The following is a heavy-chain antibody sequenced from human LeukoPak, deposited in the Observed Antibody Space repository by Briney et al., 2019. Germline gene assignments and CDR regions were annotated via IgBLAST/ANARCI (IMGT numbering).Heavy chain of an antibody. CDR3: ARVRTSCNPGCDYYYMDV. Sequence: PSETLSLTCAVSGASISHYSWRWIRQPPGKGLEWMGDIYASGSTSYNPSHTGRVTTSKDTSKNHFSLKLISVTAADTAVYYCARVRTSCNPGCDYYYMDVWGKGTTVTVSS. CDR2: IYASGST. V-gene: IGHV4-59*01. CDR1: GASISHYS. D-gene: IGHD2-2*01. J-gene: IGHJ6*03.